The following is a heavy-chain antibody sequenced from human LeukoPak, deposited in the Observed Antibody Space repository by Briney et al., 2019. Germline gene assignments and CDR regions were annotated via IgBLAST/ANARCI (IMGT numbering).Heavy chain of an antibody. D-gene: IGHD4-23*01. Sequence: PGGSLRLSCAASEFSFSVYYMHWVRQAPGKGLVWVSRISGDGATTAYADSVKGRFTISRDNAKNTVYLQMNSLRAEDTALYYCARDNSPGWFDPWGQGTLVTVSS. J-gene: IGHJ5*02. CDR2: ISGDGATT. V-gene: IGHV3-74*01. CDR1: EFSFSVYY. CDR3: ARDNSPGWFDP.